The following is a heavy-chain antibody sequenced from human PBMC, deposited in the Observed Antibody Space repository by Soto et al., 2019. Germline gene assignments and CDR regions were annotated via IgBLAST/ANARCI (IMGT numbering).Heavy chain of an antibody. CDR3: TADQVVTSDYAMDV. J-gene: IGHJ6*02. Sequence: GGALRLSWAASGLTRSNAWMSCVREAPGKGLEWVGRIKTKTEGGTTDYAAPVKGRFTISRDDSKNTLYLQMNSLKTEDTAVYYCTADQVVTSDYAMDVWGQGTTVTVSS. D-gene: IGHD2-21*02. V-gene: IGHV3-15*07. CDR2: IKTKTEGGTT. CDR1: GLTRSNAW.